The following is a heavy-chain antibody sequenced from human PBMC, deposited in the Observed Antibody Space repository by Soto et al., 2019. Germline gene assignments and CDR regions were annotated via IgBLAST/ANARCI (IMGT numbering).Heavy chain of an antibody. CDR2: SHQSGNT. CDR1: GVSIGSHDW. Sequence: QVQLQESGPGLVKPSGTLSLTCAVSGVSIGSHDWWTWVRQPPGKGREWIGESHQSGNTNYNSSLESRVPISLDKSKNPFSLQLSSVTVADPAVYYCATRDTGRVYWGQGTLVTVSS. J-gene: IGHJ4*02. D-gene: IGHD5-18*01. CDR3: ATRDTGRVY. V-gene: IGHV4-4*02.